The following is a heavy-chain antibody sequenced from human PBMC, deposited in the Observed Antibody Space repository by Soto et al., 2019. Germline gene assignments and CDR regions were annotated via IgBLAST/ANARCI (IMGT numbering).Heavy chain of an antibody. Sequence: GGSLRLSCAASGFTFSSYAMSWVRQAPGKGLEWVSAISGSGGSTYYAGCVKGLFTISRDNSKNTRFLQMNSLRADDTAVYYCARALGYCSGGSCYSIYYYYYMDVWGKGTTVTVSS. CDR1: GFTFSSYA. V-gene: IGHV3-23*01. D-gene: IGHD2-15*01. J-gene: IGHJ6*03. CDR2: ISGSGGST. CDR3: ARALGYCSGGSCYSIYYYYYMDV.